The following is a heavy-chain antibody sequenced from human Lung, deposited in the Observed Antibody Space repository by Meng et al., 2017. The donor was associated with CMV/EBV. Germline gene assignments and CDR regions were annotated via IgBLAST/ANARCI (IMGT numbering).Heavy chain of an antibody. CDR2: IYSSGRT. Sequence: QVQLQESGPGLVKPSQTLSLTCTVSGDSISSDSYYWTWIRQPAGKGLEWIGRIYSSGRTNYDPSLRSRVSISEDTSKNQFSLKLKSVTAADAAIYYCARGYHLLYYFDYWGQGTLVTVSS. CDR3: ARGYHLLYYFDY. CDR1: GDSISSDSYY. J-gene: IGHJ4*02. V-gene: IGHV4-61*02. D-gene: IGHD2-2*02.